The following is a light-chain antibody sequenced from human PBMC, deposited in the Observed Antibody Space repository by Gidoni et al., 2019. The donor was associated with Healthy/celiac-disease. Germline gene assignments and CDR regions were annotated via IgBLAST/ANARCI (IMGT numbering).Light chain of an antibody. V-gene: IGKV3-15*01. J-gene: IGKJ2*01. CDR2: GAS. CDR1: QSVSSN. CDR3: QQYNNWPPYT. Sequence: EIVMTPSPATLSVSPGDRATLSCRASQSVSSNLAWYQQKPGQAPRLLIYGASTRATGIPARFSGSGSVTEFTLTISSLQSEDFAVYYCQQYNNWPPYTFGQGTKLEIK.